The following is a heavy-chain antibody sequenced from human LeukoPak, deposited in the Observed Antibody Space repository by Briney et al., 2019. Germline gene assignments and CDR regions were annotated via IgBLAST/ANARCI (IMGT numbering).Heavy chain of an antibody. V-gene: IGHV4-4*02. J-gene: IGHJ4*02. Sequence: SGTLSLTCGVSGGSISSSNWWSWVRQPPGKGREWIGEIYHSGSTNYNPSLKSRVTISVDKSKNQISLKLSSVTAADTAMYYCARGGDYYYFDYWGQGTLVTVSS. CDR2: IYHSGST. CDR3: ARGGDYYYFDY. D-gene: IGHD4-17*01. CDR1: GGSISSSNW.